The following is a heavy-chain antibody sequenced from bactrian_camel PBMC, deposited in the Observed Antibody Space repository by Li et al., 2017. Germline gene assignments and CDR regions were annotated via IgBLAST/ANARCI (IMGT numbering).Heavy chain of an antibody. V-gene: IGHV3-2*01. J-gene: IGHJ4*01. D-gene: IGHD2*01. CDR1: GFICGSYY. Sequence: HVQLVESGGGLVQPGGSLRLSCAASGFICGSYYMNWIRQAPGKGLEWVSSISGSRTYTYYRDYVKGRLTISRDNAKTTLYLQMNSLQPEDTAMYYCAADLGCPLVVVTAITLGYQGEITSGARGPRSPSP. CDR3: AADLGCPLVVVTAITLGYQGEITS. CDR2: ISGSRTYT.